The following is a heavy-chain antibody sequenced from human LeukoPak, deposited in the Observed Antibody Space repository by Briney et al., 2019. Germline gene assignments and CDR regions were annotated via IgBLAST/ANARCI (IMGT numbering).Heavy chain of an antibody. Sequence: SETLSLTCTVSGGSISSYYWGWIRQPPGKGLEWIGSIDYSGSTYYNPSLKSRVTISVDTSNHQFSLYLSSVTAADTAMYYCARTDSSGWWFYFDYWGQGTQVTVSS. J-gene: IGHJ4*02. CDR3: ARTDSSGWWFYFDY. CDR2: IDYSGST. D-gene: IGHD6-19*01. CDR1: GGSISSYY. V-gene: IGHV4-39*07.